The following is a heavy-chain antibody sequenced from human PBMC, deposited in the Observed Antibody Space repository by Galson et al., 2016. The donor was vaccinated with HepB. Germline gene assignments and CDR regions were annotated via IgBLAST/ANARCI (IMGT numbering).Heavy chain of an antibody. CDR3: AKDGYRSSWYGYFEY. J-gene: IGHJ4*02. D-gene: IGHD6-13*01. Sequence: SLRLSCAASGFTFSSYGIHWVRQAPGKGLEWVAIISNDGSNKYYGDSVKGRFTISRDNSKNTLYLQMNSLRAEDTAVYYCAKDGYRSSWYGYFEYWGQGTLVTVAS. CDR2: ISNDGSNK. CDR1: GFTFSSYG. V-gene: IGHV3-30*18.